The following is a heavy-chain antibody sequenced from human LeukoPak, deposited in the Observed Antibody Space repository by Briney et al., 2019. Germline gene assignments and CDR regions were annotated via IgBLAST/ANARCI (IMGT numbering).Heavy chain of an antibody. Sequence: KPGGSLRLSCAASGFPFSTYWMTWVRQAPGKGLEWVSSISSSSSYIYYADSVKGRFTISRDNAKNSLYLQMNSLRAEDTAVYYCARAVPGVWFGEFDIWGQGTMVTVSS. J-gene: IGHJ3*02. CDR1: GFPFSTYW. D-gene: IGHD3-10*01. CDR2: ISSSSSYI. CDR3: ARAVPGVWFGEFDI. V-gene: IGHV3-21*01.